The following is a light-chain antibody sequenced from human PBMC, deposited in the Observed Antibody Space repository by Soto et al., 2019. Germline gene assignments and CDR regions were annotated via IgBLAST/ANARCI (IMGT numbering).Light chain of an antibody. Sequence: DIQMTQSPSSLSASVGDRVSITCQASQDIGNYLNWYQQIPGKAPKLLIFDASNLESGVPSRFSGSGSGTDFPFTISSLQPEDIAAYYCQQYETLPITFGQGTRLEIK. CDR1: QDIGNY. V-gene: IGKV1-33*01. CDR3: QQYETLPIT. J-gene: IGKJ5*01. CDR2: DAS.